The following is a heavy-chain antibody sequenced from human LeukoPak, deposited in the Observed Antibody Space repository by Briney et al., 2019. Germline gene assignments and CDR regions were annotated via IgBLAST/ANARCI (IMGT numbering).Heavy chain of an antibody. D-gene: IGHD3-22*01. CDR1: GGTFSSYA. J-gene: IGHJ5*02. CDR3: ARDQYYYDSSGPRGWFDP. CDR2: IIPIFGTA. Sequence: SVKVSCKASGGTFSSYAISWVRRAPGQGLEWMGGIIPIFGTANYAQKFQGRVTITADKSTSTAYMELSSLRSEDTAVYYCARDQYYYDSSGPRGWFDPWGQGTLVTVSS. V-gene: IGHV1-69*06.